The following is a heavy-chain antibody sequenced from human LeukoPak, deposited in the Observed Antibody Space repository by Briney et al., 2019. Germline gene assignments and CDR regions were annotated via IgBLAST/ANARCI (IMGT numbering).Heavy chain of an antibody. J-gene: IGHJ4*02. CDR1: GGSFSGYY. Sequence: SETLSLTCAVYGGSFSGYYWSWIRQPPGKGLEWIGEINHSGSTNYNPSLKSRVTISVDTSKNQFSLKLSSVTAADTAVYYCARAPTDEHDGYPYYFDYWGQGTPVTVSS. CDR2: INHSGST. V-gene: IGHV4-34*01. CDR3: ARAPTDEHDGYPYYFDY. D-gene: IGHD5-24*01.